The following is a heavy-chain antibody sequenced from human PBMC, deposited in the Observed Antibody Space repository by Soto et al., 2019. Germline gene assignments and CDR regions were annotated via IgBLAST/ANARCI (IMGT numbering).Heavy chain of an antibody. J-gene: IGHJ5*02. D-gene: IGHD3-10*01. CDR1: GGSISSDNW. Sequence: QLQESGPGLVKPSGTLSLTCAVSGGSISSDNWWSWVRQPPGKGLEWVGEMYPDGSTNYNPSLTSRVTVSADRSKNHFSLRLNSVTAADTAVYSCAARRGADWFDPWGQGTLVTVSS. V-gene: IGHV4-4*02. CDR3: AARRGADWFDP. CDR2: MYPDGST.